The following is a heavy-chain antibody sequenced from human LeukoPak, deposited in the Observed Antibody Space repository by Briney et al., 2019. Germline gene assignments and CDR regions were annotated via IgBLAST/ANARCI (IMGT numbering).Heavy chain of an antibody. D-gene: IGHD3-10*01. CDR3: AKLGDGDHYGSKAFDV. CDR1: GYRFTRYW. CDR2: IHPVDSDT. Sequence: GESLNISCKAYGYRFTRYWIAWVRQTPGRGLEWMGIIHPVDSDTTYRPSLAGHVTMSVDRSISTAYLHWGGLEPSDTAVYYCAKLGDGDHYGSKAFDVWGRGTLVIVSS. J-gene: IGHJ2*01. V-gene: IGHV5-51*01.